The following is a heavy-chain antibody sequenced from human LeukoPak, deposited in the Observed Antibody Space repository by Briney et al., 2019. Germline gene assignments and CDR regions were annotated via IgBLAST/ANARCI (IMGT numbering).Heavy chain of an antibody. J-gene: IGHJ6*04. CDR3: ARDVLASGLLDMVEMDV. CDR2: ISSSSSYI. Sequence: PGGSLRLSCAASGFTFSTDSMNWVRQAPGKGLEWVSSISSSSSYIYYADSVKGRFTISRDNAKNSLYLQMNSLRAEDTAVYYCARDVLASGLLDMVEMDVWGKGTTVTVSS. CDR1: GFTFSTDS. V-gene: IGHV3-21*01. D-gene: IGHD2-8*02.